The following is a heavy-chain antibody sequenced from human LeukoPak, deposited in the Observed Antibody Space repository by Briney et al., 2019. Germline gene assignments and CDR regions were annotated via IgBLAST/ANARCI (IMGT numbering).Heavy chain of an antibody. CDR1: GFTFSSYG. J-gene: IGHJ6*02. D-gene: IGHD5-18*01. V-gene: IGHV3-30*18. CDR2: ISYDGSNK. Sequence: QSGGSLRLSCAASGFTFSSYGMHWVRQAPGKGLEWVAVISYDGSNKYYADSVKGRFTISRDNSKNTLYLQMNSLRAEDTAVYYCAKDLQRGYSSSYYHYGMDVWGQGTTVTVSS. CDR3: AKDLQRGYSSSYYHYGMDV.